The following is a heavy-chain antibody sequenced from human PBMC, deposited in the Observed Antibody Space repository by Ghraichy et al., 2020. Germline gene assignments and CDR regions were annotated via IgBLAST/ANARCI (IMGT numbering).Heavy chain of an antibody. J-gene: IGHJ4*02. CDR1: GFTFSSYA. Sequence: LSLTCAASGFTFSSYAMHWVRQAPGKGLEWVAVIWYDGSNKYYVDSVKDRFTISRDNSKNTLYLQMNSLRAEDTAVYYCARGLELLHYWGQGTLVTVSS. V-gene: IGHV3-33*01. CDR3: ARGLELLHY. D-gene: IGHD1-7*01. CDR2: IWYDGSNK.